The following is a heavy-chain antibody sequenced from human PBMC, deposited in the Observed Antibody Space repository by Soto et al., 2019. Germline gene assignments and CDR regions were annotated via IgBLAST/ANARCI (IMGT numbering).Heavy chain of an antibody. CDR2: ISASGGST. Sequence: GGSLRLSCAASGITLSSYAMSWVRQAPGKGPEWVSGISASGGSTSYADSVKGRFTISRDNSKNTLYLQMNSLRADDTAVYHCAKGQDSGTYRFYFDYWGQGALVTVSS. D-gene: IGHD1-26*01. V-gene: IGHV3-23*01. CDR1: GITLSSYA. CDR3: AKGQDSGTYRFYFDY. J-gene: IGHJ4*02.